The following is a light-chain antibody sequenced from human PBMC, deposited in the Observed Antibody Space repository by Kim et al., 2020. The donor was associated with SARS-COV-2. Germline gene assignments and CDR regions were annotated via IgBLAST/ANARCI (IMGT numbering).Light chain of an antibody. CDR1: KLGEKY. V-gene: IGLV3-1*01. CDR3: QAWDSSTYV. CDR2: QDN. Sequence: VSPGQTASITCSGDKLGEKYACWYQQKPGQSPVLVIYQDNKRPSGIPERFSGSNSGNTATLTISGTHAMDEADYYCQAWDSSTYVFGTGTKVTVL. J-gene: IGLJ1*01.